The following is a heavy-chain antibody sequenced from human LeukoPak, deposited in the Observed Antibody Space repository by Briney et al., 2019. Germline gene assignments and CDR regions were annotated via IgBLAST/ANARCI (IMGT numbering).Heavy chain of an antibody. J-gene: IGHJ4*02. V-gene: IGHV4-34*01. CDR2: INHSGST. CDR3: ARDVYGTPGY. Sequence: SETLSLTCAVYGGSFSGYYWSWIRQPPGKGLEWIGEINHSGSTNYNPSLKSRVTISVDTSKNQFSLKLSSVTAEDTAVYYGARDVYGTPGYWGQGTLVTVSS. CDR1: GGSFSGYY. D-gene: IGHD1-26*01.